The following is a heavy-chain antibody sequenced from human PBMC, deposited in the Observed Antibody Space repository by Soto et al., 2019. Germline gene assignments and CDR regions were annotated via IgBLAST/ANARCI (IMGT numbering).Heavy chain of an antibody. Sequence: SETLSLTCTVSGGSISSYYWSWIRQPPGKGLEWIGYIYYSGSTNYNPSLKSRVTISVDTSKNQFSLKLSSVTAADTAVYYCARVHDSSGYYYSSWFDPWGQGTLVTVS. CDR3: ARVHDSSGYYYSSWFDP. J-gene: IGHJ5*02. D-gene: IGHD3-22*01. V-gene: IGHV4-59*01. CDR1: GGSISSYY. CDR2: IYYSGST.